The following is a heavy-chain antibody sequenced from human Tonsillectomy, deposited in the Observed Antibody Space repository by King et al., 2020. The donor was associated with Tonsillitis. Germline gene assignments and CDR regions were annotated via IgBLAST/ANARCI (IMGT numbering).Heavy chain of an antibody. D-gene: IGHD3-22*01. Sequence: VQLVESGGGLVQPGGSLRLSCAASGFTFSSYAMNWVRQAPGKGREWVAAIRGSGGITYYADSLKGRFTISRDNSKNTLYLQMNSLRAEDTAVYYCAKDVYDSSGYQFDYWGQGTLVTVSS. V-gene: IGHV3-23*04. CDR1: GFTFSSYA. J-gene: IGHJ4*02. CDR2: IRGSGGIT. CDR3: AKDVYDSSGYQFDY.